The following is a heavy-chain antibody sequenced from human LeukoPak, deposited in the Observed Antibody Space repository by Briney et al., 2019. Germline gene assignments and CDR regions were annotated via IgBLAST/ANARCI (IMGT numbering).Heavy chain of an antibody. CDR1: GFTFSNYA. CDR2: ISGSGRST. Sequence: GGSLRLSCAASGFTFSNYAMSWVRQAPGRGLEWVSAISGSGRSTYYADSVKGRFTVSRDNSKNTLYLQMNSLRAEDTAVYYCAKHFGSGTYYNYLDQWGQGTLVTVSS. D-gene: IGHD3-10*01. J-gene: IGHJ4*02. CDR3: AKHFGSGTYYNYLDQ. V-gene: IGHV3-23*01.